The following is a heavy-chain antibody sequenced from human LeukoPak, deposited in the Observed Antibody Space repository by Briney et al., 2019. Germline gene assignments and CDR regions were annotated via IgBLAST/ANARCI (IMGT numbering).Heavy chain of an antibody. CDR3: ARESLGYCSGSTCYYFYMDF. J-gene: IGHJ6*03. CDR2: ISGSSNTI. V-gene: IGHV3-48*04. D-gene: IGHD2-15*01. CDR1: GFAFSSYS. Sequence: GGSLRLSCAASGFAFSSYSMSWVRQAPGKGLEWLSYISGSSNTIYYADSVKGRFTISRDNAKNSQYLQMNSLRAEDTAVYYCARESLGYCSGSTCYYFYMDFWGKGTTVTVSS.